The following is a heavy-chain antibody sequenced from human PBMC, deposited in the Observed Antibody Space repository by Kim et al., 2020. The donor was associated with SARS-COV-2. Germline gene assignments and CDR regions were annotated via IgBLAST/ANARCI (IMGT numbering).Heavy chain of an antibody. J-gene: IGHJ4*02. Sequence: SETLSLTCTVSGGSVSSGSYYWSWIRQPPGKGLEWIGYIYYSGSTNYNPSLKSRVTISVDTSKNQFSLKLSSVTAADTAVYYCARSGDSGYDLERSYCFDYWGQGTLVTVSS. D-gene: IGHD5-12*01. CDR1: GGSVSSGSYY. CDR2: IYYSGST. V-gene: IGHV4-61*01. CDR3: ARSGDSGYDLERSYCFDY.